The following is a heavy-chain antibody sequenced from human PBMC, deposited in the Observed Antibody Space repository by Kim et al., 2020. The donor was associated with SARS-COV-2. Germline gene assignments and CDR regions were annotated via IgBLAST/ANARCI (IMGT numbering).Heavy chain of an antibody. J-gene: IGHJ4*02. CDR1: GASISPYF. Sequence: SETLSLTCTVSGASISPYFWTWIRQTPNKALEWIAYMRHDGGAATYNPSLRGRATMSLDTSQNQFSLKLSYVTAADSAKYYCARLALASPFHFDRWGRGALVTVYS. D-gene: IGHD3-16*01. CDR3: ARLALASPFHFDR. V-gene: IGHV4-59*13. CDR2: MRHDGGAA.